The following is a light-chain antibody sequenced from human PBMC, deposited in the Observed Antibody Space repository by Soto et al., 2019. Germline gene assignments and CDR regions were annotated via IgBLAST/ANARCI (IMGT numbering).Light chain of an antibody. Sequence: EVVMTQSPATLSVSPGEGATLSCRASQSVSRNLAWYQRRPGRAPRLLIYDASTRATNIPTRFSGSGSGTEFTLTISSLQSEDFAVYYCQQYNHWPLYTFGQGTKLEIK. J-gene: IGKJ2*01. CDR3: QQYNHWPLYT. CDR2: DAS. CDR1: QSVSRN. V-gene: IGKV3-15*01.